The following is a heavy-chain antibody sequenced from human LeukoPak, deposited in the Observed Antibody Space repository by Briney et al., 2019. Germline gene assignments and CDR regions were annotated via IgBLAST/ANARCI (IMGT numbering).Heavy chain of an antibody. D-gene: IGHD2-8*01. V-gene: IGHV3-21*06. CDR2: IGPTGFDR. J-gene: IGHJ4*02. CDR3: ATEANGRHYDY. Sequence: PGGSLRLSCTTSGLTFSTSGFNWVRQAPGKGLEWVASIGPTGFDRYHADSIKGRFTISRDNANNFLYLQMDSLRAEDTAVYYCATEANGRHYDYWGQGTLLTVSS. CDR1: GLTFSTSG.